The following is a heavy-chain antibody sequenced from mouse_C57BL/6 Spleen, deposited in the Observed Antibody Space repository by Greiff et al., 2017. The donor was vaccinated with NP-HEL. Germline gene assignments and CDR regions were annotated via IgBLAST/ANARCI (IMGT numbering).Heavy chain of an antibody. CDR1: GSNIKNTY. D-gene: IGHD1-1*01. CDR2: IDPANGNT. Sequence: VHVKQSVAELVRPGASVKLSCTASGSNIKNTYMHWVKQRPEQGLEWIGRIDPANGNTKYAPKFQGKATITADTSSNTAYLQLRSLTSEYTAIYYCARSPITTVVRGAMDYWGQGTSVTVSS. CDR3: ARSPITTVVRGAMDY. J-gene: IGHJ4*01. V-gene: IGHV14-3*01.